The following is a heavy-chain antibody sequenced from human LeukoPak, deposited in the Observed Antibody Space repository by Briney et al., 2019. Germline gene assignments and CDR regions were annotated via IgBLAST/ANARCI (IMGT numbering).Heavy chain of an antibody. D-gene: IGHD3-9*01. CDR2: MNPKSGGT. CDR3: ARSPDILTGEKFDY. J-gene: IGHJ4*02. Sequence: ASVKVSCKASGYTFTGYYVHWVRQAPGQGLEWMGLMNPKSGGTNYAQKFEARVTMNRDTSISTAYMELSRLRFDDTAVYYCARSPDILTGEKFDYWGQGTLVTVSS. CDR1: GYTFTGYY. V-gene: IGHV1-2*02.